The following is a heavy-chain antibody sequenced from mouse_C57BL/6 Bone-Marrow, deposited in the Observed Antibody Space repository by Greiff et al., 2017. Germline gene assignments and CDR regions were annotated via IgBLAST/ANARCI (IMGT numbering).Heavy chain of an antibody. CDR3: ARDDYYGSRGAMDY. V-gene: IGHV7-1*01. CDR2: SRNKANDYTT. CDR1: GFTFSDFY. Sequence: DVMLVESGGGLVQSGRSLRLSCATSGFTFSDFYMEWVRQAPGKGLEWIAASRNKANDYTTEYSASVKGRFIVSRDTSQSILYLQMNALRAEDTAIYYCARDDYYGSRGAMDYWGQGTSVTVSS. D-gene: IGHD1-1*01. J-gene: IGHJ4*01.